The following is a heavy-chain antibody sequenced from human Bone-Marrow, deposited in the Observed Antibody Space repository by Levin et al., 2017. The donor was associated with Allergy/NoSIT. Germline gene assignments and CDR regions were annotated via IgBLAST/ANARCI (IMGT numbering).Heavy chain of an antibody. CDR1: GFSLSTSGVG. D-gene: IGHD6-13*01. V-gene: IGHV2-5*02. Sequence: SGPTLVKPTQTLRLTCTFSGFSLSTSGVGVGWIRQPPGKALEWLARIYWDDDKRYRPSLKSRLIITKDTSKNQVALILTNVDPVDTATYYCAHVMAAVGRVYDYWGQGTLVTVSS. CDR3: AHVMAAVGRVYDY. J-gene: IGHJ4*02. CDR2: IYWDDDK.